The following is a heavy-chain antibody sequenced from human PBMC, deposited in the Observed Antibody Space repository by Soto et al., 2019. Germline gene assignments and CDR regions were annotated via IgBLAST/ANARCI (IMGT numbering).Heavy chain of an antibody. J-gene: IGHJ6*02. CDR3: AGGDNYYGMGV. V-gene: IGHV3-30-3*01. CDR2: ISYDGNNK. Sequence: VPLVESGGGVVQPGRSLRLSCVASGFTFSSYIMHWVRQAPGKGLEWVAVISYDGNNKDYADSVKGRFTISRDNSKNTLYLQLSSLRAEDTAVYYCAGGDNYYGMGVWGQGTTVTVS. CDR1: GFTFSSYI. D-gene: IGHD2-15*01.